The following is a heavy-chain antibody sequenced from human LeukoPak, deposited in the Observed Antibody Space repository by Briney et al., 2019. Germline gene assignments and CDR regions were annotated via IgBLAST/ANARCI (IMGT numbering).Heavy chain of an antibody. Sequence: ASVKVFCKASGYTFTSYDINWVRQATGQGLEWMGWMNPNSGNTGYAQKFQGRVTMTRNTSISTAYMEPSSLRPEDTAVYYCASTVHDSSGYYYSYWGQGTLVTVSS. CDR2: MNPNSGNT. D-gene: IGHD3-22*01. CDR1: GYTFTSYD. V-gene: IGHV1-8*01. CDR3: ASTVHDSSGYYYSY. J-gene: IGHJ4*02.